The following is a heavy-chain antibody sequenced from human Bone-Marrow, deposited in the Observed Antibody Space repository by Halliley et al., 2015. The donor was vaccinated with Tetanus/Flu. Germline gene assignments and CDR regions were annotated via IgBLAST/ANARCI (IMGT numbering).Heavy chain of an antibody. D-gene: IGHD3-10*01. CDR3: AKVSVGKSGMDV. V-gene: IGHV3-23*01. Sequence: VSTIKAAGDDTDYADSVKGRLTISRDNSKDTLFLQMISRRDEDAATYSCAKVSVGKSGMDVWGQGTTVTVSS. J-gene: IGHJ6*02. CDR2: IKAAGDDT.